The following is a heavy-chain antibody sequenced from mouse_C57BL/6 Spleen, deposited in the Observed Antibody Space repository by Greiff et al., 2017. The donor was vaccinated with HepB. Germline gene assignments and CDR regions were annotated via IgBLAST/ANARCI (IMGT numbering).Heavy chain of an antibody. V-gene: IGHV1-54*01. J-gene: IGHJ2*01. Sequence: QVQLQQSGAELVRPRTSVKVSCKASGYAFTNYLIEWVKQRPGQGLEWIGVINPGSGGTNYNEKFKGKATLTAEKSSSTAYMQLSSLTSADSAVYFCARGGTKDYWGQGTTLTVSS. CDR2: INPGSGGT. D-gene: IGHD2-14*01. CDR1: GYAFTNYL. CDR3: ARGGTKDY.